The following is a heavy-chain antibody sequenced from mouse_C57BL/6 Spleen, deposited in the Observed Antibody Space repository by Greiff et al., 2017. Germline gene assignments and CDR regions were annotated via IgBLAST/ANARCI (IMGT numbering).Heavy chain of an antibody. CDR1: GYTFTSYW. CDR2: IYPGSGST. J-gene: IGHJ3*01. V-gene: IGHV1-55*01. CDR3: ARDRLRRFAY. D-gene: IGHD2-4*01. Sequence: QVQLQQSGAELVKPGASVKMSCKASGYTFTSYWITWVKQRPGQGLEWIGDIYPGSGSTNYTEKFKSKATLTVDTSSSAAYMQLSSLTSEESAVYYCARDRLRRFAYWGQGTLVTVSA.